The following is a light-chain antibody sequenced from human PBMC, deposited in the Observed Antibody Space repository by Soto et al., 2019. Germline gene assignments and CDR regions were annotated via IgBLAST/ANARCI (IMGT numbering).Light chain of an antibody. CDR2: EGS. CDR3: CSDAGSSTHVV. Sequence: QSVLTQPASVSGSPGQSVTISCTGTSSDVGSYNLVSWYQQHPGKAPKLMIYEGSKRPSGVSNRFSGSKSGNTASLTISGLHAEDEADYYCCSDAGSSTHVVFGGGTKLTVL. CDR1: SSDVGSYNL. J-gene: IGLJ2*01. V-gene: IGLV2-23*01.